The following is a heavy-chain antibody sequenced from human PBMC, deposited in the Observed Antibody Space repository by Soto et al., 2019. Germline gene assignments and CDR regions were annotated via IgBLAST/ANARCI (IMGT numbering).Heavy chain of an antibody. D-gene: IGHD5-12*01. Sequence: NPSETLSLTCAVYGGSFSGYYWSWIRQPPGKGLEWIGEINHSGSTNYNPSLKSRVTISVDTSKNQFSLKLSSVTAADTAVYYCARVSRGSRYYYYYGMDVWGQGTTVTVSS. CDR1: GGSFSGYY. CDR3: ARVSRGSRYYYYYGMDV. V-gene: IGHV4-34*01. J-gene: IGHJ6*02. CDR2: INHSGST.